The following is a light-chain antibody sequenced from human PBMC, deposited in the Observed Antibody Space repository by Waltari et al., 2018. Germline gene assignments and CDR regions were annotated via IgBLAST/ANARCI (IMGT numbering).Light chain of an antibody. CDR1: SSNFGSNF. CDR2: RTN. J-gene: IGLJ7*01. CDR3: AAWDDSLSGAV. V-gene: IGLV1-47*01. Sequence: QSVLTQPPAASGTPGPRVTISCSGSSSNFGSNFVYWYRQLPGSAPKLLIYRTNQRPSGVPYRFSGSKSGTSASLAITGLRSEDEADYYCAAWDDSLSGAVFGGGTQLTVL.